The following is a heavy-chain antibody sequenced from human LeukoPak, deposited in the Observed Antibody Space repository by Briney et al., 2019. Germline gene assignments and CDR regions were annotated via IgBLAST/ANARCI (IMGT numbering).Heavy chain of an antibody. CDR3: AKLGGLGYYYYYMDV. J-gene: IGHJ6*03. V-gene: IGHV4-59*12. D-gene: IGHD3-16*01. CDR2: IYHNGGT. Sequence: PSETLSLTCTVSGGSIINYYWTWIRQPPGKGLEWIGSIYHNGGTNYNPSLESRVTMSVDTSKNQFSLKLSSVTAADTAVYYCAKLGGLGYYYYYMDVWGKGTTVAVSS. CDR1: GGSIINYY.